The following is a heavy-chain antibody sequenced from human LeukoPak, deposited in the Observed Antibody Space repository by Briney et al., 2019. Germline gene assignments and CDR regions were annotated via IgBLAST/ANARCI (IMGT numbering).Heavy chain of an antibody. D-gene: IGHD3-10*01. CDR2: IYHSGST. CDR3: ARDRVDGEGY. J-gene: IGHJ4*02. V-gene: IGHV4-34*01. Sequence: SETLSLTCAVYGGSFSGYYWSWIRQPPGKGLEWIGSIYHSGSTYYNPSLKSRVTISVDTSKNQFSLKLSSVTAADTAVYYCARDRVDGEGYWGQGTLVTVSS. CDR1: GGSFSGYY.